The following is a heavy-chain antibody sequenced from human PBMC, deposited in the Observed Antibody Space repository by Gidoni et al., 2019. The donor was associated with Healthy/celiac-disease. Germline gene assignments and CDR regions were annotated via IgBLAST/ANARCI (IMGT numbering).Heavy chain of an antibody. CDR2: ISYDGSNK. CDR1: GFTFSSYA. D-gene: IGHD6-13*01. CDR3: ARAVYSSSWYFDY. Sequence: QVQLVESGGGVVQPGRSLRLSCAASGFTFSSYAMHWVRQAPGKGLEWVAVISYDGSNKDYADSVKGRFTISRDNSKNTLYLQRNSLRAEDTAVYYCARAVYSSSWYFDYWGQGTLVTVSS. J-gene: IGHJ4*02. V-gene: IGHV3-30*04.